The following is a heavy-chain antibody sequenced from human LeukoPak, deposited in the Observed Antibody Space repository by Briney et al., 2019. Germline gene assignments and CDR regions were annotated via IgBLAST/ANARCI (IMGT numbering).Heavy chain of an antibody. D-gene: IGHD1-26*01. CDR3: AREGARWEPSF. Sequence: SETLSLTCSVSVVSMNGYYWSWLRQSAGNRLEWIGYIYYSGSTSYNPSLKSRVTISVDTSKNQFSLKLSSVTAADTAVYYCAREGARWEPSFWGQGTMVTVSS. CDR2: IYYSGST. J-gene: IGHJ3*01. CDR1: VVSMNGYY. V-gene: IGHV4-59*01.